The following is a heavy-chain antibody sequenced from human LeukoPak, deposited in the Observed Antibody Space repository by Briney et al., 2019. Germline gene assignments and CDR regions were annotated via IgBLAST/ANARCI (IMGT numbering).Heavy chain of an antibody. CDR1: GYTFTTYG. V-gene: IGHV1-18*01. D-gene: IGHD3-16*01. Sequence: LGASVKVSCKSSGYTFTTYGITWVRQAPGQGLEWMGWISTDNGDTNYAQKLQGRVTMTTDTSTSTAYMELRSLRSDDTAVYYCAREGLGELTLDCWGQGTLVTVSS. J-gene: IGHJ4*02. CDR3: AREGLGELTLDC. CDR2: ISTDNGDT.